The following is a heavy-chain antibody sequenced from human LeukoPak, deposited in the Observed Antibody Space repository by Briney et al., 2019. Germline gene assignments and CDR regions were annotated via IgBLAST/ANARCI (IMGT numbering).Heavy chain of an antibody. CDR3: TRVNTYYYNTYYYYGMDV. D-gene: IGHD3-22*01. Sequence: GGSLRLSCAASGFTFSNSWMSWVRQVPGKGLEWVANIKEDGSEKYSVDSVKGRFTISRDNAKNSLYLQMNSLRAEDTAVYYCTRVNTYYYNTYYYYGMDVWGQGTTVTVSS. J-gene: IGHJ6*02. V-gene: IGHV3-7*01. CDR1: GFTFSNSW. CDR2: IKEDGSEK.